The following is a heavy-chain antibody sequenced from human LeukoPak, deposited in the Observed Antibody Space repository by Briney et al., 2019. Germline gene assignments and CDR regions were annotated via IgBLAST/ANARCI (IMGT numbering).Heavy chain of an antibody. CDR2: TSSSDAGT. CDR3: ARAPVTSCRGAFCYPFDI. CDR1: GFALSSYA. Sequence: AGGSLRLSCAASGFALSSYAMSWVRQAPGKGLEWVSATSSSDAGTYYAESVRGRFTISRDNSKNTLYLQMHSLRADDAAVYYCARAPVTSCRGAFCYPFDIWGQGTLVTVSS. V-gene: IGHV3-23*01. D-gene: IGHD2-15*01. J-gene: IGHJ4*02.